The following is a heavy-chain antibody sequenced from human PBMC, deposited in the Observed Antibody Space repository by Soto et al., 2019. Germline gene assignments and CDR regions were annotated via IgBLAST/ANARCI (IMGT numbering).Heavy chain of an antibody. J-gene: IGHJ5*02. Sequence: PGESLKISCKGSGYSFTSYWISWVRQMPGKGLEWMGRIDPSDSYTNYSPSFQGHVTISADKSISTAYLQWSSLKASDTAMYYCARSPIAAAGRFTHLPGTDKGNWFDPWGQGTLVTVSS. V-gene: IGHV5-10-1*01. CDR1: GYSFTSYW. CDR3: ARSPIAAAGRFTHLPGTDKGNWFDP. D-gene: IGHD6-13*01. CDR2: IDPSDSYT.